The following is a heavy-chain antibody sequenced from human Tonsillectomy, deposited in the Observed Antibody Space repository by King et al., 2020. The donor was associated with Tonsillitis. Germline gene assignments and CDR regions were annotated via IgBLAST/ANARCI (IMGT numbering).Heavy chain of an antibody. CDR1: GYTFTGYY. D-gene: IGHD6-13*01. CDR3: ARVRPGIAAAGGDY. Sequence: QLVQSGAEVKKPGASVKVSCKASGYTFTGYYMHWVRHAPGQGLEWMGWINPNSVGTNYAQKFQGRVTMTRDTSISTAYMELSRLRSDDTSVYYCARVRPGIAAAGGDYWGKGTLVTVSS. J-gene: IGHJ4*02. CDR2: INPNSVGT. V-gene: IGHV1-2*02.